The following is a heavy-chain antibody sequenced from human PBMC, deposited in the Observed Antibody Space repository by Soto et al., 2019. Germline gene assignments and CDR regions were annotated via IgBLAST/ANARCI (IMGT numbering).Heavy chain of an antibody. J-gene: IGHJ6*02. CDR1: GGSFSGYY. CDR2: INHSGST. Sequence: PSETLSLTCAVYGGSFSGYYWSWIRQPPGKGLEWIGEINHSGSTNYSPSLKSRVTISVDTSKNQFSLKLSSVTAADTAVYYCARLHRITMVRGVIFSMDYYYGMDVWGQGTTVTVSS. CDR3: ARLHRITMVRGVIFSMDYYYGMDV. D-gene: IGHD3-10*01. V-gene: IGHV4-34*01.